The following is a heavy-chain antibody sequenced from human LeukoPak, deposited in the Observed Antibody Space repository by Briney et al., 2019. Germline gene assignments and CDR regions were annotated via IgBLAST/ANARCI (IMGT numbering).Heavy chain of an antibody. Sequence: ASVEVSCKASTYTFTRYGISWVRQAPGQGLEWMGWISGYNGNTNYAQKFLGRVSMTADTATSTAYMELRSLTSDDTAMYYCARDRVVVAATQHYYYYMDVWGKGTTVTISS. CDR2: ISGYNGNT. D-gene: IGHD2-15*01. CDR3: ARDRVVVAATQHYYYYMDV. CDR1: TYTFTRYG. J-gene: IGHJ6*03. V-gene: IGHV1-18*01.